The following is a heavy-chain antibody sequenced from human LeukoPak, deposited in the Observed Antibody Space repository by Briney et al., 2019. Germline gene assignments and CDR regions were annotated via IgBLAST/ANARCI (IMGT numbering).Heavy chain of an antibody. CDR3: AREDWGQFIVVVPAAPSWAFDI. CDR2: IYHSGST. J-gene: IGHJ3*02. V-gene: IGHV4-4*02. Sequence: SETLSLTCAVSGGSISSSNWWSWVRQPPGKGLEWIGEIYHSGSTNYNPSLKSRVTISVDTSKNQFSLKLSSVTAADTAVYYCAREDWGQFIVVVPAAPSWAFDIWGQGTMVTVSS. D-gene: IGHD2-2*01. CDR1: GGSISSSNW.